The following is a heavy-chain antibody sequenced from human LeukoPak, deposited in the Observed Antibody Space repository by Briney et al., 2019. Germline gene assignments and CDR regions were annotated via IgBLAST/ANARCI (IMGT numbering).Heavy chain of an antibody. CDR2: IGTASDT. Sequence: GGSLRLSCAASGFTFNSFDMHWVRQPTGQGLEWVSTIGTASDTYYPGSVEGRFTLSRDNAKNSLYLQMNSLTAGDTAVYYCATGPPRGKYYYMDVWGKGTTVTVSS. CDR1: GFTFNSFD. D-gene: IGHD1-1*01. V-gene: IGHV3-13*01. J-gene: IGHJ6*03. CDR3: ATGPPRGKYYYMDV.